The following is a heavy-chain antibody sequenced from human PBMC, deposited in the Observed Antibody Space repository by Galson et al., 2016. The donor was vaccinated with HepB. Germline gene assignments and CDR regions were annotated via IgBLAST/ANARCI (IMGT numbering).Heavy chain of an antibody. J-gene: IGHJ3*02. V-gene: IGHV3-21*01. CDR2: IKNSNSYV. CDR1: GFTFSTYT. Sequence: SLRLSCAASGFTFSTYTLNWVRQAPGKGLEWVSAIKNSNSYVYYEDSVKGRFTISRDNAKNSLYLQMDSLTAEDTAMYYRARVRIAALGTGAFDMWGQGTMVTVPS. D-gene: IGHD6-13*01. CDR3: ARVRIAALGTGAFDM.